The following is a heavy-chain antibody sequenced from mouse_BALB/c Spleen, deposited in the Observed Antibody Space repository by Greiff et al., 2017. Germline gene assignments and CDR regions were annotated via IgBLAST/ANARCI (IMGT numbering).Heavy chain of an antibody. D-gene: IGHD2-1*01. CDR2: INPSTGYT. CDR3: ARSRIYYGNSFDY. V-gene: IGHV1-7*01. J-gene: IGHJ2*01. Sequence: QVQLQQSGADLAKPGASVKMSCKASGYTFTSYWMHWVKQRPGQGLEWIGYINPSTGYTEYNQKFKDKATLTADKSSSTAYMQLSSLTSEDSAVYYCARSRIYYGNSFDYWGQGTTLTVSS. CDR1: GYTFTSYW.